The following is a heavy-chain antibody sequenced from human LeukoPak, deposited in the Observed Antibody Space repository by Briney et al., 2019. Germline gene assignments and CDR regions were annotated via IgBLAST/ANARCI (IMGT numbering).Heavy chain of an antibody. CDR2: LYSGDST. Sequence: GGSLRLSYAASGFSVSTNYMNWVRQAPGKGLELVSILYSGDSTYYADSVKGRFIVSRDNSKNTLYLQMNALRVEDTAVYYCARVGDHYHWYLDVWGRGTLVTVSS. D-gene: IGHD3-10*01. CDR3: ARVGDHYHWYLDV. V-gene: IGHV3-53*01. J-gene: IGHJ2*01. CDR1: GFSVSTNY.